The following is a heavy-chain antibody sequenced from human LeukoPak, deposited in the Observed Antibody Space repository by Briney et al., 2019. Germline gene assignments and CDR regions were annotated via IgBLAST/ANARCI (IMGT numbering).Heavy chain of an antibody. CDR1: GFTFGDYA. Sequence: GGSLRLSCTASGFTFGDYAVSWVRQAPGKGLEWGGFIRSKAYGGTTEYAASVKYRFTISRDDSKSLAYLQMNSLRAADTAVYYCARDSTRIAAAGQPYYFDYWGQGTLVTVSS. CDR2: IRSKAYGGTT. J-gene: IGHJ4*02. D-gene: IGHD6-13*01. CDR3: ARDSTRIAAAGQPYYFDY. V-gene: IGHV3-49*04.